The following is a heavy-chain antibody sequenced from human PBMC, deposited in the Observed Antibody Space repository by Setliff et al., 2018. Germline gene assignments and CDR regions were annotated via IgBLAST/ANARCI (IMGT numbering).Heavy chain of an antibody. D-gene: IGHD3-3*01. CDR2: VSHEGSTK. Sequence: GGSLRLSCAASGFTLSSYGMHWVRQAPGKGLEWVAVVSHEGSTKDYIDSVKGRFAISRDNSKNTLYLQMNGLTAADTAMYYCARELGNTFWSASSGPIVFDYWGQGIRGTVSS. CDR3: ARELGNTFWSASSGPIVFDY. V-gene: IGHV3-30*10. J-gene: IGHJ4*02. CDR1: GFTLSSYG.